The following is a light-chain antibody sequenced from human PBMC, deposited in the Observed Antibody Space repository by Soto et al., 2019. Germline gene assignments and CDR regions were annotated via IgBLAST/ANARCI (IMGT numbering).Light chain of an antibody. V-gene: IGKV2-28*01. Sequence: DIVISHAPLELPVFHLDPASLSFISSQMVLHSNGKYYVSWYLQKPGQSPHLLIYLGSNRAPGVPDRFSGSGSGTDFTLTISRLQPEDFATYYCLKLYNFSWTCGQGHKGAIK. CDR1: QMVLHSNGKYY. CDR2: LGS. J-gene: IGKJ1*01. CDR3: LKLYNFSWT.